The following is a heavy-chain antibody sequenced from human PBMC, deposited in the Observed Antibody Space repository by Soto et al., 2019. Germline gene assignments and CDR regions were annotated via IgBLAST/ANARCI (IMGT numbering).Heavy chain of an antibody. Sequence: EVQLVQSGGGLVQPGGSLGLSCAASGFIFGDTPMNWVRQAPGQGLEWVGRLRSKSDGGTTDLAAAVRVRFTISRADSTSTLHLQMDSLKIDYTAVYYCIAGPITAGAQPFDSWGQATLVPVSS. CDR1: GFIFGDTP. J-gene: IGHJ5*01. V-gene: IGHV3-15*07. CDR3: IAGPITAGAQPFDS. CDR2: LRSKSDGGTT. D-gene: IGHD6-13*01.